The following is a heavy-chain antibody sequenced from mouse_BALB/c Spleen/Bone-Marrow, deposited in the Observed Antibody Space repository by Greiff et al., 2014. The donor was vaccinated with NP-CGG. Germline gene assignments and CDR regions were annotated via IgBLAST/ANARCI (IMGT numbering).Heavy chain of an antibody. J-gene: IGHJ4*01. CDR3: ARELVRGMDY. Sequence: LVESGAELVRPGTSVKVSCKASGYAFTNYWIEWIKQRPGQGLEWIGVINPGSGGINYNEKFKGKATLTADKSSSTAYMQLSSLTSDDPAVYFCARELVRGMDYWGQGTSVTVAS. V-gene: IGHV1-54*01. CDR2: INPGSGGI. CDR1: GYAFTNYW. D-gene: IGHD1-1*01.